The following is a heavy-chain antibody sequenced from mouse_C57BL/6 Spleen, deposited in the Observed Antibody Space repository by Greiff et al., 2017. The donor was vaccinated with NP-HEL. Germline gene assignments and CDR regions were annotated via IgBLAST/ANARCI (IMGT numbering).Heavy chain of an antibody. D-gene: IGHD2-4*01. CDR3: VSPYYDYDEVWFAY. V-gene: IGHV10-1*01. CDR1: GFSFNTYA. J-gene: IGHJ3*01. Sequence: EVQGVESGGGLVQPKGSLKLSCAASGFSFNTYAMNWVRQAPGKGLEWVARIRSKSNNYATYYADSVKDRFTISRDDSESMLYLQMNNLKTEDTAMYYCVSPYYDYDEVWFAYWGQGTLVTVSA. CDR2: IRSKSNNYAT.